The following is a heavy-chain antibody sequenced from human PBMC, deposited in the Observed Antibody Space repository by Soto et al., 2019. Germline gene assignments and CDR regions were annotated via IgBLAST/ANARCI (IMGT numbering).Heavy chain of an antibody. D-gene: IGHD2-15*01. V-gene: IGHV1-18*01. CDR2: ISAYNGNT. Sequence: ASVKVSCKASGCTFSSYGISWVRQAPGQGLDWMGWISAYNGNTKYAQELQGRVTMTTDTSTSTAYMELRSLRSDDTAVYYCASFSGGSYNTDYCYYGKDVWGQGTTVTVSS. CDR3: ASFSGGSYNTDYCYYGKDV. J-gene: IGHJ6*02. CDR1: GCTFSSYG.